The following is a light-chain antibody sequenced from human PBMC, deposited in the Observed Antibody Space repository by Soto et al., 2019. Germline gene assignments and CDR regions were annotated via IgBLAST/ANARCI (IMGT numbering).Light chain of an antibody. J-gene: IGLJ2*01. CDR1: SGHSRYA. CDR3: QTWGTGIVV. Sequence: QPVLTQSPSASASLGASVKLTCTLSSGHSRYAIAWHQQQPEKGPRYLMKLNSDGSHSKGDGIPDRFSGSSSGAERYLTISSPQSDHEADSYCQTWGTGIVVFGGGTKLTVL. CDR2: LNSDGSH. V-gene: IGLV4-69*01.